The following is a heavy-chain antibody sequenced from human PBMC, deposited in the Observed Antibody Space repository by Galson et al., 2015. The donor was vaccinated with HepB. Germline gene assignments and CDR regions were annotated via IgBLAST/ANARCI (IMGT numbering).Heavy chain of an antibody. V-gene: IGHV1-46*01. CDR3: ARDLTEYCSSTSCYRVYAFDI. Sequence: QSGAEVKKPGESLKISCKASGYTFTSYYMHWVRQAPGQGLEWMGIINPSGGSTSYAQKFQGRVTMTRDTSTSTVYMELSSLRSEDTAVYYCARDLTEYCSSTSCYRVYAFDIWGQGTMVTVSS. D-gene: IGHD2-2*02. J-gene: IGHJ3*02. CDR1: GYTFTSYY. CDR2: INPSGGST.